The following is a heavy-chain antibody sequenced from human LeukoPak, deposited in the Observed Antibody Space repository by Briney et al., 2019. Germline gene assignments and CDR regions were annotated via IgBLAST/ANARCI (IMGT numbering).Heavy chain of an antibody. D-gene: IGHD3-10*01. CDR2: IYYSGST. Sequence: SETLSLTCTVSGGSISSSSYYWGWIRQPPGKGLEWIGSIYYSGSTYYNPSLKSRVTISVDTSKNQFSLKLSSVTAADTAVYYCARLLRFGELLSAFDYWGQGTLVTVSS. V-gene: IGHV4-39*01. CDR3: ARLLRFGELLSAFDY. J-gene: IGHJ4*02. CDR1: GGSISSSSYY.